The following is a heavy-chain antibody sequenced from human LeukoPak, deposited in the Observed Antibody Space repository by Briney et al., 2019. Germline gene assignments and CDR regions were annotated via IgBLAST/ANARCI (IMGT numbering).Heavy chain of an antibody. CDR2: IHGDGSSA. D-gene: IGHD2-15*01. CDR3: VRLSTATPGIDS. Sequence: QSGGSLRLSCAASGFAFSTYWIHWVRQAPGKGLVWVSGIHGDGSSANYADSVRGRFTISRDNAKNTLYLQMDSLRAEDTAVYSCVRLSTATPGIDSWGQGTLVTVSS. J-gene: IGHJ4*02. V-gene: IGHV3-74*01. CDR1: GFAFSTYW.